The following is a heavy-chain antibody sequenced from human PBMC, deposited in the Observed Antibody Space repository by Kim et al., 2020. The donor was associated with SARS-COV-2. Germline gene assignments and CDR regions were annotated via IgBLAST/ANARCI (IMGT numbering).Heavy chain of an antibody. Sequence: SETLSLTCAVYGGSFSSYYWSWIRQPPGKGLEWIGEINHSGSTNYNPSLKSRVTISVDTSKNQFSLKLSSVTAADTAVYYCARLRGDTAAWLDYWGQGTLVTVSS. V-gene: IGHV4-34*01. CDR2: INHSGST. J-gene: IGHJ4*02. CDR1: GGSFSSYY. CDR3: ARLRGDTAAWLDY. D-gene: IGHD5-18*01.